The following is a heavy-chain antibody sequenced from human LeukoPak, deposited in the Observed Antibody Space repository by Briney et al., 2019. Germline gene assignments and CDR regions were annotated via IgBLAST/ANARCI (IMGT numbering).Heavy chain of an antibody. V-gene: IGHV4-39*01. J-gene: IGHJ3*02. Sequence: PSETLSLTCTVSGGSISSSSYYWGWIRQPPGKGLEWIGSIYYSGSTYYNPSLESRVTISVDTSKNQFSLKLSSVTAADTAVYYCASPRSLYYDILTGYYHAFDIWGQGTMVTVSS. CDR3: ASPRSLYYDILTGYYHAFDI. CDR1: GGSISSSSYY. CDR2: IYYSGST. D-gene: IGHD3-9*01.